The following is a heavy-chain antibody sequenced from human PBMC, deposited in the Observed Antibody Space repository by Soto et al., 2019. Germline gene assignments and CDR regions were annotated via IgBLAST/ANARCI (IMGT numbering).Heavy chain of an antibody. CDR3: ARGDYTANYYYYGMDV. J-gene: IGHJ6*02. D-gene: IGHD2-2*02. CDR1: GGSISSYY. Sequence: SETLSLTCTVSGGSISSYYWSWIRQPPGKGLEWIGYIYYSGSTNYNPSLKSRVTISVDTSKNQFSLKLSSVTAADTAVYYCARGDYTANYYYYGMDVWGQGTTVTVSS. V-gene: IGHV4-59*01. CDR2: IYYSGST.